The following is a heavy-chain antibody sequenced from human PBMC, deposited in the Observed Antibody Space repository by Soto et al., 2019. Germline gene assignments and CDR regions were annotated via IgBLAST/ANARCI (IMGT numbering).Heavy chain of an antibody. CDR2: ITSSSMYI. D-gene: IGHD3-3*01. CDR3: ARVATGAVIGCMDV. CDR1: GFTYTDYT. V-gene: IGHV3-21*01. Sequence: PWGSLRVSCASSGFTYTDYTMNWVGQAPGKGLEWLSSITSSSMYIHHAGSVKGRFTISRNNAENSLYLQMNSLRAEDTCVYYCARVATGAVIGCMDVWGQGTPVTVSS. J-gene: IGHJ6*01.